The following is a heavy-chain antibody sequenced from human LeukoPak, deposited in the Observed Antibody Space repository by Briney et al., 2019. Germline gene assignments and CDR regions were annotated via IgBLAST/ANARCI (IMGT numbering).Heavy chain of an antibody. CDR2: IKEDGSEK. V-gene: IGHV3-7*01. D-gene: IGHD3-16*01. CDR3: ARDWAETGV. CDR1: GFTFGDYA. J-gene: IGHJ6*04. Sequence: PGGSLRLSCTASGFTFGDYAMSWFRQAPGKGLEWVANIKEDGSEKHYVDSVKGRFTISRDNAKNALYLQMSSLRADDTAVYYCARDWAETGVWGKGTTVTVSS.